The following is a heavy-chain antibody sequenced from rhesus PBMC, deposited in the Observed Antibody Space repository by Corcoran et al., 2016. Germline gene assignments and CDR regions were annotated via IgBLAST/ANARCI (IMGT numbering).Heavy chain of an antibody. CDR2: IYWDDEK. J-gene: IGHJ4*01. Sequence: QVTLKESGPALVKPTQTLTLTCTFSGFSLSISGMGVGWIRQPPGKALEWLASIYWDDEKYYSTSLKSRLTTPKDTSKNQVVLTMTHMDPVDTATYFCARLRGSGSWNWNYFDYWGQGVLVTVSS. V-gene: IGHV2S1*01. CDR3: ARLRGSGSWNWNYFDY. CDR1: GFSLSISGMG. D-gene: IGHD6-25*01.